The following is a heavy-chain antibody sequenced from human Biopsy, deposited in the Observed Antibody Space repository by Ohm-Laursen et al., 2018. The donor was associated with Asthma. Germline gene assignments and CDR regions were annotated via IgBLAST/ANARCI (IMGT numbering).Heavy chain of an antibody. CDR1: GFTFSSYG. CDR2: MSYDGSIK. D-gene: IGHD3-10*01. CDR3: ARGFDDSGRSGFDY. J-gene: IGHJ4*02. V-gene: IGHV3-33*05. Sequence: SLRLSCAASGFTFSSYGMDWVRQAPGEGLEWVALMSYDGSIKDYADSVKGRFTISRDNSMNTLYLHMNSLRVEDTAVYYCARGFDDSGRSGFDYWGQGTLVTVSS.